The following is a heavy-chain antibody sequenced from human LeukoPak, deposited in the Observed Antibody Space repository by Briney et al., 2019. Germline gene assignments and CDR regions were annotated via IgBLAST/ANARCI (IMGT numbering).Heavy chain of an antibody. J-gene: IGHJ5*02. CDR1: GGSISSGGYY. V-gene: IGHV4-30-2*01. CDR2: IYHSGST. D-gene: IGHD4-11*01. Sequence: PSQTLSLTCTVSGGSISSGGYYWSWIRQPPGKGLEWIGYIYHSGSTYYNPSLKSRVTISVDRSKNQFSLKLSSVTAADTAVYYCARGHELYSNYVGWFDPWGQGTLVTVSS. CDR3: ARGHELYSNYVGWFDP.